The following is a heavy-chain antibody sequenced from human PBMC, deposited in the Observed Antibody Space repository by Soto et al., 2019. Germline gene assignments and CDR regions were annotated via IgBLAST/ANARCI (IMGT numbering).Heavy chain of an antibody. CDR3: ARPPTTGWELLINAY. CDR1: GFTLSNYW. D-gene: IGHD2-15*01. CDR2: IKDDGSEK. Sequence: EVHLVESGGGLVQPGGSLRLSCAASGFTLSNYWMSWVRQAPGKGLEWVADIKDDGSEKYYVDSVKGRFTVSRDNAKNSLFLQMNSLRDEDTAVYYCARPPTTGWELLINAYWGQGTLVTVSS. V-gene: IGHV3-7*01. J-gene: IGHJ4*02.